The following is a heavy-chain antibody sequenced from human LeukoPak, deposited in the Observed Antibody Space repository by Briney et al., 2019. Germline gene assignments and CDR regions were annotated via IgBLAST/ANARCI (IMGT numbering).Heavy chain of an antibody. CDR3: ARDREDTAMVPDYYYYMDV. J-gene: IGHJ6*03. D-gene: IGHD5-18*01. CDR2: IYTSGST. CDR1: GGSISSGSYY. Sequence: SQTLSLTCTVSGGSISSGSYYWSWIRQPAGKGLEWIGRIYTSGSTNYNPSLKSRVTISVDTSKNQFSLKLSSVTAADTAVYYCARDREDTAMVPDYYYYMDVWGKGTTVTVSS. V-gene: IGHV4-61*02.